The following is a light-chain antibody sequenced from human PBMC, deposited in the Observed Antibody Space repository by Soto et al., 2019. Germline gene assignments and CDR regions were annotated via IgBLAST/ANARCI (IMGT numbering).Light chain of an antibody. CDR3: QQYYNWPGT. Sequence: EIVMTQSPATLSVSPGEGATLSCRAGQSLNSKLAWYQHRPGQAPRLLIYGASTRATGIPDRFSGSGSGTEFTLTISSLQSEDFGVYYCQQYYNWPGTFGQGTKVDIK. V-gene: IGKV3-15*01. CDR2: GAS. CDR1: QSLNSK. J-gene: IGKJ1*01.